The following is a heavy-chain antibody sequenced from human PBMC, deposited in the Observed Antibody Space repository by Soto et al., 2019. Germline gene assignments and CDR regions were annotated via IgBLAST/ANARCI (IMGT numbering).Heavy chain of an antibody. CDR1: GYSFTTYG. V-gene: IGHV1-18*01. CDR2: ISGYNGNT. J-gene: IGHJ6*02. CDR3: AREGPAPYYYYGMDV. Sequence: QVQLVQSGGEVKKPGASVKVSCKTSGYSFTTYGISWVRQAPGQGLEWMGWISGYNGNTNYAQNLQGRVTMTTDTSTSTAYMELRILRSDDTAVYYCAREGPAPYYYYGMDVWGQGSTVTVSS.